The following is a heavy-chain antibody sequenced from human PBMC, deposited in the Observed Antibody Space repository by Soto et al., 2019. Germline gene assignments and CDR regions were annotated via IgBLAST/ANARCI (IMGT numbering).Heavy chain of an antibody. CDR1: GGSFNCYY. CDR3: AVSLDDCSSTSCFSRSPPPVRY. CDR2: INHSGST. J-gene: IGHJ4*02. V-gene: IGHV4-34*01. D-gene: IGHD2-2*01. Sequence: AETLSLTCAGSGGSFNCYYWSWIRQPPGKGLEWIGEINHSGSTNYNPSLKSRVTISVDTSKHQFSLKLSSVTAADTAVYYCAVSLDDCSSTSCFSRSPPPVRYWGQEPLVT.